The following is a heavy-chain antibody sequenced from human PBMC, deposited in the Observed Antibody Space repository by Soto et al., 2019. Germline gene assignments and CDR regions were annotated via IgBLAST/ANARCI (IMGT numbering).Heavy chain of an antibody. CDR2: ISYDGSNK. CDR3: AKDLTTIFGAPYGMDV. Sequence: GSLRLSCAASGXTFSSYWMHWVRQAPGRGLEWVAVISYDGSNKYYADYVKGLFNISRDNSKNTLYLQMNSLRAEYTALYYCAKDLTTIFGAPYGMDVWGQGTTGPVS. J-gene: IGHJ6*02. CDR1: GXTFSSYW. D-gene: IGHD3-3*01. V-gene: IGHV3-30*18.